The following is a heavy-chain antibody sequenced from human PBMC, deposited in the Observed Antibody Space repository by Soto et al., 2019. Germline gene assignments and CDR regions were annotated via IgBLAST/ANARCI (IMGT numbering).Heavy chain of an antibody. CDR2: ISWNGATT. CDR3: ARDRISYDNDSLDY. J-gene: IGHJ4*02. D-gene: IGHD3-10*01. CDR1: GFTFDDYG. V-gene: IGHV3-43*01. Sequence: GGSLRLSCAASGFTFDDYGMHWVRQVPGKGLEWVSFISWNGATTYYAGSVEGRFTVSRDNTKNSLYLQMNSLRIEDTALYYCARDRISYDNDSLDYWGQGTLVTVSS.